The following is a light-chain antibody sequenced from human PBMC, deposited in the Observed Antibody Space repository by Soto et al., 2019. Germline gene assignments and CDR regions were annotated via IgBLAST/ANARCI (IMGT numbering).Light chain of an antibody. CDR1: QSVLYSSDNKNY. J-gene: IGKJ1*01. CDR2: WAA. V-gene: IGKV4-1*01. CDR3: QEYYRTPAT. Sequence: DIVMTQSPDSLAVSLGERAAINCKSSQSVLYSSDNKNYLAWYQQKPGQPPKLLIYWAATREAGVPDRLSGSGSGTDFTLTIRRLQAEDVAVYYCQEYYRTPATFGQGTKVEIK.